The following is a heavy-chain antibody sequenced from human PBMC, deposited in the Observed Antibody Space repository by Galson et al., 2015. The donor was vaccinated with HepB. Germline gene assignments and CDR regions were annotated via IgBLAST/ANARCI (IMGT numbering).Heavy chain of an antibody. J-gene: IGHJ6*02. CDR3: LLIHYYDSSGSSMDV. CDR2: IKSKTDGGTT. CDR1: GFTFSNAW. D-gene: IGHD3-22*01. Sequence: SLRLSCAASGFTFSNAWMSWVRQAPGKGLEWVGRIKSKTDGGTTDYAAPVKGRFTISRDDSKNTLYLQMNSLKTEDTAVYYCLLIHYYDSSGSSMDVWGQGTTVTVSS. V-gene: IGHV3-15*01.